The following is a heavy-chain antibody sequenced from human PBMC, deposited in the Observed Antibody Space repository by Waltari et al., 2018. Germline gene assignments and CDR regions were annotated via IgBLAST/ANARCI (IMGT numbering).Heavy chain of an antibody. J-gene: IGHJ4*02. Sequence: EVQLVESGGGLVQPGRSLGLSCAASGFTFDDFAMSWVRQAPGKGLEWVLASMDSGSHTYYVDSVNGRFTISRDNSKNTLYLQMSSLRAEDTAVYYCAKEERIGRPYDYWGQGTLISVSS. CDR1: GFTFDDFA. D-gene: IGHD1-1*01. V-gene: IGHV3-23*04. CDR3: AKEERIGRPYDY. CDR2: SMDSGSHT.